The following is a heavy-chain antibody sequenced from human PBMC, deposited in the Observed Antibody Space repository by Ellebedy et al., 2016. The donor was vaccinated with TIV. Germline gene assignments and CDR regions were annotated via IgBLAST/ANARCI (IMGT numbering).Heavy chain of an antibody. J-gene: IGHJ1*01. Sequence: PGGSLRLSCAASGFTFSSYGMHWVRQAPGKGLEWVAVIWYDGSNKYYADSVKGRFTISRYNSKNTLYLQMNRLRAEDTAVYYCAREGSYGDPRVAWEYFQHWGQGTLVTVSS. D-gene: IGHD4-17*01. CDR2: IWYDGSNK. V-gene: IGHV3-33*01. CDR3: AREGSYGDPRVAWEYFQH. CDR1: GFTFSSYG.